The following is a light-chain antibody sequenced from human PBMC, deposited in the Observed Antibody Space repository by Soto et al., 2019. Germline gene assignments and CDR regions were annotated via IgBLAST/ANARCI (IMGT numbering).Light chain of an antibody. Sequence: DIQMTQSTSSLSASVGDRVTITCRASQSISNYLNWYQQKPGKAPKLLIYDASSMQSGVPSRFSGSGSETDFTLTISSLQPDDSATYYCQQSFRPLWTFGQGNKVEV. CDR3: QQSFRPLWT. V-gene: IGKV1-39*01. CDR2: DAS. CDR1: QSISNY. J-gene: IGKJ1*01.